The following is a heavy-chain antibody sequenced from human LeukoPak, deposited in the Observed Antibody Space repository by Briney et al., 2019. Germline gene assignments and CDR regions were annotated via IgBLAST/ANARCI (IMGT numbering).Heavy chain of an antibody. V-gene: IGHV3-23*01. CDR1: GFTFSSYA. CDR3: ARVGSGASFSYNWFDP. D-gene: IGHD2-15*01. CDR2: ISHSSSGT. Sequence: GGSLRLSCAGSGFTFSSYAMSWVRQAPGKRLEWVSAISHSSSGTYYVDSVKGRFIISRDNAKNSLYLQMNSLRAEDTAVYHCARVGSGASFSYNWFDPWGQGTLVTVSS. J-gene: IGHJ5*02.